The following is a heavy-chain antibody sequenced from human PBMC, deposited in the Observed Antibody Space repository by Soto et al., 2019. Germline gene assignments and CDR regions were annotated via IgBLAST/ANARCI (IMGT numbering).Heavy chain of an antibody. J-gene: IGHJ6*03. CDR2: MNPNSGNT. V-gene: IGHV1-8*01. D-gene: IGHD2-15*01. CDR3: ARSLSRDIVVVVAVTHSVYYMDV. CDR1: GYTFTSYD. Sequence: ASVKVSCKASGYTFTSYDINWVRQATGQGLEWMGWMNPNSGNTGYAQKFQGRVTMTRNTSISTAYMELSSLRSEDTAVYYCARSLSRDIVVVVAVTHSVYYMDVWGKGTTVTVSS.